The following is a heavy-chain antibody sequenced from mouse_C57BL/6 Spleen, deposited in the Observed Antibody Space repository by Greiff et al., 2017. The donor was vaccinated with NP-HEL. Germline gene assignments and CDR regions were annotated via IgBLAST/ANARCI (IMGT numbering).Heavy chain of an antibody. J-gene: IGHJ3*01. Sequence: ESGPGLVKPSQSLSLTCSVTGYSITSGYYWNWIRQFPGNKLEWMGYISYDGSNNYNPSLKNRISITRDTSKNQFFLKLNSVTTEDTATYYCARDRDYYGSSFAYWGQGTLVTVSA. CDR2: ISYDGSN. D-gene: IGHD1-1*01. CDR3: ARDRDYYGSSFAY. CDR1: GYSITSGYY. V-gene: IGHV3-6*01.